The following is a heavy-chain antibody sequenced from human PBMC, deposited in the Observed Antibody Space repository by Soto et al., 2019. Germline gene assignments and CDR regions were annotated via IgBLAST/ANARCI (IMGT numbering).Heavy chain of an antibody. CDR2: INGYNGNT. J-gene: IGHJ6*02. V-gene: IGHV1-18*01. D-gene: IGHD3-16*01. CDR3: ARMGDVPYYYYGMDV. CDR1: GYTFTRSG. Sequence: QVQLVQSGAEVKKPGASVKVSCKASGYTFTRSGISWVRQAPGQGLEWMGWINGYNGNTNYTQKIQGRSTMTTDTPTSTAYMELRSLRSDDTAVYYCARMGDVPYYYYGMDVWGQGTTVIVSS.